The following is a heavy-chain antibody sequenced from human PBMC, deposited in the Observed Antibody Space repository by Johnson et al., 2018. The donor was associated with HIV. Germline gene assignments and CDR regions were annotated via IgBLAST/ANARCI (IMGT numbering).Heavy chain of an antibody. CDR3: ARGTEVGGWINAFDI. J-gene: IGHJ3*02. CDR1: GFSFSDYD. Sequence: VQLVESGGGVVRPGGSLRLSCAASGFSFSDYDMHWVRQLTGKGLDWVSAIGTAGDTYYPGSVKGRCTISRANAKNSLYLQMNSLRAGDTAVYYCARGTEVGGWINAFDIWGQGTMVTVSS. D-gene: IGHD3-16*01. CDR2: IGTAGDT. V-gene: IGHV3-13*01.